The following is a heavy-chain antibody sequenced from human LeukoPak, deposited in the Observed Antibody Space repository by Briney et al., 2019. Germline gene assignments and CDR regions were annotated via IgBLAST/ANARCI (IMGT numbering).Heavy chain of an antibody. Sequence: GRSLRLSCAASGFTFDDYAMHWVRQAPGKGLEWVSGISWNSGSIGYADSVKGRFTISRDNAKNSLYLQMNSLRAEDTALYYCAKDIKADSGWYSLYYYYYGMDVWGQGTTVTVSS. V-gene: IGHV3-9*01. J-gene: IGHJ6*02. D-gene: IGHD6-19*01. CDR2: ISWNSGSI. CDR3: AKDIKADSGWYSLYYYYYGMDV. CDR1: GFTFDDYA.